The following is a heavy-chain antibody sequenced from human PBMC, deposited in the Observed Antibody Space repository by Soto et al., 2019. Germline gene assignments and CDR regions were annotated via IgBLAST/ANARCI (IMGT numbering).Heavy chain of an antibody. D-gene: IGHD3-22*01. J-gene: IGHJ4*02. CDR1: GGSISSSSYY. Sequence: QLQLQESGPGLVKPSETLSLTCTVSGGSISSSSYYWGWIRQPPGKGLEWIGSIYYSGSTYYNPSLKSRVTLSVDTSKNQFSLKLSSVTAADTAVYYCARQIDYNDRSDNIEGDYWGQGTLVTVSS. CDR3: ARQIDYNDRSDNIEGDY. CDR2: IYYSGST. V-gene: IGHV4-39*01.